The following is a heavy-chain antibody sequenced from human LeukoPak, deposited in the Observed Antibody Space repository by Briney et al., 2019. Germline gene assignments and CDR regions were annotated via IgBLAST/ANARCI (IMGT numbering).Heavy chain of an antibody. CDR1: GFTFSSYS. J-gene: IGHJ6*03. D-gene: IGHD1-26*01. CDR2: ISSSSSTI. Sequence: GGSLRLSCAASGFTFSSYSMNWVRQAPGKGLEWVSYISSSSSTIHYADSVKGRFTISRDNAKNSLYLQLNSLRAEDAAVYYCAKVAEVGATGYYYYMDVWGKGTTVTISS. CDR3: AKVAEVGATGYYYYMDV. V-gene: IGHV3-48*01.